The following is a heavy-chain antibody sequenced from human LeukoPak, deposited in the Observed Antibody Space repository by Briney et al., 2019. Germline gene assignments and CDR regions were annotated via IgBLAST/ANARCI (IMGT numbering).Heavy chain of an antibody. Sequence: SETLSLTCAVYSGSFCGHYCSWIRPSPGKGLEWIGEIYHSGSTNYNPSLQSRVTISLDTSKNQFSLKLSSMTAADTAIYYCGRATYSSLDWGQGTRVTVSS. CDR2: IYHSGST. D-gene: IGHD2-2*01. J-gene: IGHJ4*02. CDR1: SGSFCGHY. V-gene: IGHV4-34*01. CDR3: GRATYSSLD.